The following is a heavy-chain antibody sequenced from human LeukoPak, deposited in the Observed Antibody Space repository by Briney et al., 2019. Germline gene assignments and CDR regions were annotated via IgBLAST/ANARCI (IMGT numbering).Heavy chain of an antibody. CDR1: AASITTYY. J-gene: IGHJ3*02. Sequence: PSETLSLTCPVSAASITTYYWSWIRQPPGKGLEWVGYIFYTGDTSYNPSLKSRVTISVDTSKNQFSLKLSSVTAADTAVYYCARAQYSGYDFEEDAFDIWGQGTMVTVSS. V-gene: IGHV4-59*01. CDR3: ARAQYSGYDFEEDAFDI. CDR2: IFYTGDT. D-gene: IGHD5-12*01.